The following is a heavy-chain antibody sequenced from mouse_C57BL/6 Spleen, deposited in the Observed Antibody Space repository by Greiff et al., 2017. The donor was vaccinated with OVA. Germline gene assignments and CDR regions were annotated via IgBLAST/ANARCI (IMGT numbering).Heavy chain of an antibody. V-gene: IGHV1-53*01. CDR1: GYTFTSYW. J-gene: IGHJ3*01. CDR2: INPSNGGT. CDR3: ASQGDCYGSSDYGFAD. Sequence: QVQLKQPGTELVKPGASVKLSCKASGYTFTSYWMHWVKQRPGQGLEWIGNINPSNGGTNYNEKFKSKATLTVDKSSSPAYMQLSSLTSEDSAVYYCASQGDCYGSSDYGFADWGKGTLVTVSA. D-gene: IGHD1-1*01.